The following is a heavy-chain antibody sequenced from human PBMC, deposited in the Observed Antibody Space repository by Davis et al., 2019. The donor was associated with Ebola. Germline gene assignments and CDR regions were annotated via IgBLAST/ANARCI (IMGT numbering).Heavy chain of an antibody. Sequence: PAETLSLTCTVSGGSISSYYWSWIRQPPGKGLEWIGYIYYSGSTNYNPSLKSRVTISVDTSKNQFSLKLTSMTPADTAVYYCARRGYRGYDLNWFDPWGQGILVTVSS. CDR1: GGSISSYY. V-gene: IGHV4-59*01. CDR3: ARRGYRGYDLNWFDP. J-gene: IGHJ5*02. CDR2: IYYSGST. D-gene: IGHD5-12*01.